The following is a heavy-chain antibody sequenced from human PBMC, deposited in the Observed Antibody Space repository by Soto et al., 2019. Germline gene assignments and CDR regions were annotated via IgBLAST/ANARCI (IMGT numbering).Heavy chain of an antibody. Sequence: SVKVSCKASGGTFSSYAISWVRQAPGQGLEWMGGIIPIFGTANYAQKFQGRVTITADESTSTAYMELSSLRSEDTAVYYCAREKRWLQYFDYWGQGTLVTAPQ. V-gene: IGHV1-69*13. CDR3: AREKRWLQYFDY. CDR1: GGTFSSYA. D-gene: IGHD5-12*01. CDR2: IIPIFGTA. J-gene: IGHJ4*02.